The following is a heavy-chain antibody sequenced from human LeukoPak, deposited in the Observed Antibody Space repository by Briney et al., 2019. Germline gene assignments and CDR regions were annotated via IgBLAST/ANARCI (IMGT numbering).Heavy chain of an antibody. CDR2: IYSGGST. V-gene: IGHV3-53*04. CDR1: GFTFSSYS. CDR3: AREVGGSAFDI. D-gene: IGHD3-16*01. J-gene: IGHJ3*02. Sequence: GGSLRLSCAASGFTFSSYSMNWVRQAPGKGLEWVSIIYSGGSTYYADSVKGRFTISRHNSKNTLYLQMNSLRAEDTAVYYCAREVGGSAFDIWGQGTMVTVSS.